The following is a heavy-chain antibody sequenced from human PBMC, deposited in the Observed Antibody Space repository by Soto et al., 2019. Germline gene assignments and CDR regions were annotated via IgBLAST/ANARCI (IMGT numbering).Heavy chain of an antibody. CDR2: IYYSGST. Sequence: PSETLSLTCTVSGGSISSSSYYWGWIRQPPGKGLEWIGSIYYSGSTYYNPSLKSRVTISVDTSKNQFSLKLSSVTAADTAVYYCARRYDFWRGYYSNWFDPWGQGTLVTVSS. J-gene: IGHJ5*02. CDR1: GGSISSSSYY. CDR3: ARRYDFWRGYYSNWFDP. D-gene: IGHD3-3*01. V-gene: IGHV4-39*01.